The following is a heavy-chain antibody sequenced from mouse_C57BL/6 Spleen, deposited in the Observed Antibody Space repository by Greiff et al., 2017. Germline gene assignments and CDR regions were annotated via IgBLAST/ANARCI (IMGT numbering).Heavy chain of an antibody. D-gene: IGHD1-1*01. Sequence: EVQLVESGPGLVKPSQSLSLTCSVTGYSITSGYYWNWIRQFPGNKLEWMGYLSYDGSNNYNPSLKNRITVTRDTSKNQFFLKLNTVTTEDTATYYCARETTVGPHWYFDVWGTGTTVTVSS. CDR3: ARETTVGPHWYFDV. J-gene: IGHJ1*03. V-gene: IGHV3-6*01. CDR2: LSYDGSN. CDR1: GYSITSGYY.